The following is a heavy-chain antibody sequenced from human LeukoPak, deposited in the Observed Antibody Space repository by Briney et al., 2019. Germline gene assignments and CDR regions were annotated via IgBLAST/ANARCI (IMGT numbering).Heavy chain of an antibody. CDR2: TYYRSKWNN. CDR1: GDSVSSNSAT. J-gene: IGHJ4*02. Sequence: SQTLSLTCAICGDSVSSNSATLNWIRQSPSRGLEWLGRTYYRSKWNNDYAVSVKSRITINPDTSKNQFSLQLNSVTPEDTAMYYCARGTYYFDYWGQGTLVTVSS. CDR3: ARGTYYFDY. V-gene: IGHV6-1*01.